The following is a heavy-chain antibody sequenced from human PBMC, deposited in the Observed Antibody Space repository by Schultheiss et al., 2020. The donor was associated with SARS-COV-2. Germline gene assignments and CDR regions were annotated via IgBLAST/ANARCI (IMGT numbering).Heavy chain of an antibody. CDR1: GFTFSSYS. J-gene: IGHJ4*02. CDR2: ISSSSSYI. CDR3: AKDYAAAAHFDY. Sequence: GESLKISCAASGFTFSSYSMNWVRQAPGKGLEWVSSISSSSSYIYYADSVKGRFTISRDNAKNSLYLQMNSLRAEDTAIYFCAKDYAAAAHFDYWGQGTLVTVSS. V-gene: IGHV3-21*04. D-gene: IGHD6-13*01.